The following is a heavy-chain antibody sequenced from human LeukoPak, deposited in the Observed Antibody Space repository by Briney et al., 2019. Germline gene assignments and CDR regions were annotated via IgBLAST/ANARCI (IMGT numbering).Heavy chain of an antibody. Sequence: AGGSLRLSCAASGFIFSDHYMDWVREAPGKGLEWVARSKNKAQSFLTEYAASVKGRFIISRDDSRNSLFLQMNSLKTEDTAFYYCARDLSYGDFERYFDIWGRGALVTVSS. CDR2: SKNKAQSFLT. CDR1: GFIFSDHY. D-gene: IGHD4-17*01. CDR3: ARDLSYGDFERYFDI. V-gene: IGHV3-72*01. J-gene: IGHJ2*01.